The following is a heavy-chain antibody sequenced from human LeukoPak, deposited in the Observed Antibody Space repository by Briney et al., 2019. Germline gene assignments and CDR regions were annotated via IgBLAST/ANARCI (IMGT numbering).Heavy chain of an antibody. J-gene: IGHJ4*02. D-gene: IGHD3-10*01. Sequence: PGGSLRLSCAASGFTFSNYNMIWVRQAPGKGLEWVSCISDSSSNTYYADSVKGRFTISRDNAKNSLYLQMNSLRAEDTAVYYCAKGGYYYGSGRYLPLPLDSWGQGTLVTVSS. CDR3: AKGGYYYGSGRYLPLPLDS. V-gene: IGHV3-21*01. CDR2: ISDSSSNT. CDR1: GFTFSNYN.